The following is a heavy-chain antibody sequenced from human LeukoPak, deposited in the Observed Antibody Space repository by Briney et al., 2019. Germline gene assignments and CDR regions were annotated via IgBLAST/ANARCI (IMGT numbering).Heavy chain of an antibody. CDR1: GYTFTSYY. J-gene: IGHJ5*02. Sequence: GASVKVSCKASGYTFTSYYMHWVRQAPGQGLEWMGIINPSGGSTSYAQKFQGRVTMTRDTSTSTVYMELSRLRSDDTAVYYCAREQPAANWFDPWGQGTLVTVSS. CDR3: AREQPAANWFDP. D-gene: IGHD2-2*01. V-gene: IGHV1-46*01. CDR2: INPSGGST.